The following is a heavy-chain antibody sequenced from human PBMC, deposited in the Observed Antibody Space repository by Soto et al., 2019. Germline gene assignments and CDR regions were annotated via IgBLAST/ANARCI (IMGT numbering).Heavy chain of an antibody. D-gene: IGHD3-10*01. Sequence: GGSLRLSCTASGFTFSSHSMVWVRQAPGKGLEWVSYISSSSSTIYYADSVKGRFTVSRDNAKSSLYLQMSSLRAEDTAVYYCARMRSGYYFDYWGQGTLVTVSS. CDR2: ISSSSSTI. V-gene: IGHV3-48*01. J-gene: IGHJ4*02. CDR3: ARMRSGYYFDY. CDR1: GFTFSSHS.